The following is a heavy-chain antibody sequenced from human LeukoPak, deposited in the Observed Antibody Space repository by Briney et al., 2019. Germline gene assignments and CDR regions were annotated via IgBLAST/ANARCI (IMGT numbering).Heavy chain of an antibody. Sequence: VASVKVSYKASGGTFSSYAISWVRQAPGQGLEWMGGIIPIFGTANYAQKFQGRVTITTDESTSTAYMELSNLRSEDTAVYYCSVVGATNRFDYWGQGTLVTVSS. V-gene: IGHV1-69*05. D-gene: IGHD1-26*01. CDR1: GGTFSSYA. CDR3: SVVGATNRFDY. CDR2: IIPIFGTA. J-gene: IGHJ4*02.